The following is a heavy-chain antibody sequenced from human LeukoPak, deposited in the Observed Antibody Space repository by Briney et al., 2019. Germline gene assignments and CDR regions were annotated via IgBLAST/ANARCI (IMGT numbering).Heavy chain of an antibody. D-gene: IGHD6-13*01. CDR1: GGSFSDYH. CDR3: ATRRYSSSWAGFDY. V-gene: IGHV4-34*01. CDR2: INRSGST. J-gene: IGHJ4*02. Sequence: PSETLSLTCAVYGGSFSDYHYSWIRQPPGKGLEWIGEINRSGSTNYKPSLKSQVAISVDTSRKQFSLKLNSVTAADTAVYYCATRRYSSSWAGFDYWGQGTLVTVSS.